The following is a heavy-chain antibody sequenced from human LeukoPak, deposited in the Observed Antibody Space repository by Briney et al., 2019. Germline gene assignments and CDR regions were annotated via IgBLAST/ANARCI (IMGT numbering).Heavy chain of an antibody. Sequence: SETLSLTRTVSGGSISSGSYYWGWIRQPPGKGLEWIGNIYYSGSTDYNPSLKSRVTISVDTSKNQFSLKLSSVTAADTAVYYCARRLVGAVTDWGQGTLVTVSS. CDR1: GGSISSGSYY. CDR2: IYYSGST. CDR3: ARRLVGAVTD. J-gene: IGHJ4*02. V-gene: IGHV4-39*01. D-gene: IGHD1-26*01.